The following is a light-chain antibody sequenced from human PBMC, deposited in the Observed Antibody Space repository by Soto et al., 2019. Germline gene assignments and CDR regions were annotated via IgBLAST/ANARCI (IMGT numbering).Light chain of an antibody. V-gene: IGLV2-11*01. J-gene: IGLJ2*01. Sequence: QSALTQPRSVSGSPGQSVTLSCTGTSSDVGGYNHVSWYQQHPGKAPKLMIYGVSKRPSGVPDRFSGSKSGNTASLTISGLQAEDEADYYCCSYAGSYTLVFGGGTKLTVL. CDR3: CSYAGSYTLV. CDR1: SSDVGGYNH. CDR2: GVS.